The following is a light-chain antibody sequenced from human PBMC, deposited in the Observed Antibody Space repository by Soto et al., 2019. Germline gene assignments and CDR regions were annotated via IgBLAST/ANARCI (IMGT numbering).Light chain of an antibody. CDR3: QHYQVGQPIA. Sequence: IVLTQSPDTLSFSPGERATLSCRASQSVGTRLAWYQHKTGQAPSLLMSGASSRATGIPDRFSGSGSETDFTLTIRRLEPEDFALYYCQHYQVGQPIAFGRGTRLEIK. CDR1: QSVGTRL. V-gene: IGKV3-20*01. CDR2: GAS. J-gene: IGKJ5*01.